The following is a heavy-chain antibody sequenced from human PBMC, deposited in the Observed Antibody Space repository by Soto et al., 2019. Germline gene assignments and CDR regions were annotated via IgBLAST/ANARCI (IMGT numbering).Heavy chain of an antibody. Sequence: QVQLVQSGAEVKKPGASVKVSCKASGYTFTSYDINWVRQATGQGLEWMGWMNPNSGNTGYAQKFQGRVTMTRNTSISTAYMELSSLRSEDTVVYYCAQSGSYCHDAFDLWGQATMVTVSS. D-gene: IGHD1-26*01. CDR1: GYTFTSYD. J-gene: IGHJ3*01. CDR2: MNPNSGNT. V-gene: IGHV1-8*01. CDR3: AQSGSYCHDAFDL.